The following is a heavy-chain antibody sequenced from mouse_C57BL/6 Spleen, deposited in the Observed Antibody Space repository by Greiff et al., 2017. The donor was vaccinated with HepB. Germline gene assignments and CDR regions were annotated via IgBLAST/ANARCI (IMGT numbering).Heavy chain of an antibody. J-gene: IGHJ1*03. CDR3: ARQDYGSSWGYFDV. Sequence: EVQLVESGGGLVKPGGSLKLSCAASGFTFSSYTMSWVRQTPEKRLEWVATISGGGGNTYYPDSVKGRFTISRDNAKNTLYLQMSSLRSEDTALYYCARQDYGSSWGYFDVWGTGTTVTVSS. D-gene: IGHD1-1*01. CDR1: GFTFSSYT. V-gene: IGHV5-9*01. CDR2: ISGGGGNT.